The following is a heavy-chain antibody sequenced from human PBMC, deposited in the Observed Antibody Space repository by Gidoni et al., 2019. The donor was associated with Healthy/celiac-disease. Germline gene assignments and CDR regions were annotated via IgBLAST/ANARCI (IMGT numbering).Heavy chain of an antibody. CDR1: GGTFSSYA. D-gene: IGHD1-26*01. V-gene: IGHV1-69*01. J-gene: IGHJ4*02. Sequence: QVQLVQSGAEVQQPGSSGKVFCKASGGTFSSYATSWVRQAPGQGLEWMGGIIPIFGTANYAQKFQGRVTITADESTSTAYMELSSLRSEDTAVYYCARDSGSYKPLLDWGQGTLVTVSS. CDR2: IIPIFGTA. CDR3: ARDSGSYKPLLD.